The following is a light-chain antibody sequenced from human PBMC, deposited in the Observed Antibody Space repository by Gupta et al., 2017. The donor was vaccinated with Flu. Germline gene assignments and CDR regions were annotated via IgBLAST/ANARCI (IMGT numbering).Light chain of an antibody. CDR2: AAS. V-gene: IGKV1-39*01. CDR1: QNINKY. Sequence: DIQMTQSPSSLSASVGDRVTITCQARQNINKYLNWYQQKPGKAPKLMIFAASRGKSGVPSSFSGSGYGTDFTLTIRRRQPEDFANYYCQHKNNTPGTFGHGTXVDIK. J-gene: IGKJ3*01. CDR3: QHKNNTPGT.